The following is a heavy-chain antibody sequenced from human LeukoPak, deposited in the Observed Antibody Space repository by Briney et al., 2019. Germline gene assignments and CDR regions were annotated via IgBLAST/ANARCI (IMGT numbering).Heavy chain of an antibody. CDR1: GGSISSSSYY. Sequence: PSETLSLTCTVSGGSISSSSYYWGWIRQPPGKGLEWIGSIYYSGSTYYNPSLKSRVTISVDTSKNQFSLKLSSVTAADTAVYYCARHVPLYCSSTSCHENGIDYWGQGTLVTVSS. J-gene: IGHJ4*02. CDR3: ARHVPLYCSSTSCHENGIDY. CDR2: IYYSGST. D-gene: IGHD2-2*01. V-gene: IGHV4-39*01.